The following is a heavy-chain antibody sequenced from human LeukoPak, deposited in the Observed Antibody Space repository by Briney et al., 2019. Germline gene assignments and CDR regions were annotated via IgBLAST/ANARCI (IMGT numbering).Heavy chain of an antibody. J-gene: IGHJ4*02. D-gene: IGHD1-26*01. Sequence: GGSLRLSCAASGFTFDDYAMHWVRQAPGKGLERVSGISWNSGSIGYADSVKGRFTISRDNAKNSLYLQMNSLRAEDMALYYCAKSVSGSYWGQYYFDYWGQGTLVTVSS. V-gene: IGHV3-9*03. CDR3: AKSVSGSYWGQYYFDY. CDR1: GFTFDDYA. CDR2: ISWNSGSI.